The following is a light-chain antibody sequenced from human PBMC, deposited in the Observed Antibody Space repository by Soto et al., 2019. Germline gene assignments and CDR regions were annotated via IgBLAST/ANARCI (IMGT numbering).Light chain of an antibody. CDR1: HSFNSH. J-gene: IGKJ5*01. CDR2: GAS. V-gene: IGKV3-15*01. Sequence: MTQSPATLSVSPGERVTLSCRTSHSFNSHVAWYQQNPGPAPSLLLYGASTRATGIPVRFSGSGFGTEFTLTISSLQSEDFAVYYCQQYKNWPLFGQGTRLDIK. CDR3: QQYKNWPL.